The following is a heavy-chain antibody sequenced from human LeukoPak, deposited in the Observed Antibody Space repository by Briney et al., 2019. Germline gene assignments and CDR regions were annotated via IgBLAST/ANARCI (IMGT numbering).Heavy chain of an antibody. D-gene: IGHD6-13*01. CDR1: GFDFSSNW. CDR2: IKGDGIST. V-gene: IGHV3-74*01. CDR3: AKGSRIAAAGLNWFDP. J-gene: IGHJ5*02. Sequence: GGSLRLSCAASGFDFSSNWMHWVRHVPGQGLVWVSRIKGDGISTNYADSVKGRFTISRDIAKNTLYLQMNSLRAEDTAVYYCAKGSRIAAAGLNWFDPWGQGTLVTVSS.